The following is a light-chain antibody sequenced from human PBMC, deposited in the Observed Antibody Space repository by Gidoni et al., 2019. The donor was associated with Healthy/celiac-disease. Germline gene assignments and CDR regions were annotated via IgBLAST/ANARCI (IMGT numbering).Light chain of an antibody. CDR2: DAS. V-gene: IGKV1-33*01. CDR1: HDISNY. Sequence: DIQMTQSPSSRSASVGDRVTITCQASHDISNYLNWYQQKPGKAPKLLIYDASNMETGVPSRFSGSGSGTDFTFTISSLQPEDIATYYCQQYDNLPYTFGRGTKLEIK. J-gene: IGKJ2*01. CDR3: QQYDNLPYT.